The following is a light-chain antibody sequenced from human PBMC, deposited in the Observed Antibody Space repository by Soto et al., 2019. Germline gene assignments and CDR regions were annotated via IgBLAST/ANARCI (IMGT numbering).Light chain of an antibody. J-gene: IGKJ4*01. Sequence: EIVMTHSPATLSVSPGERATLSSRASQSVSSNLAWYQQKPGQAPRLLIYGASTRATGIPARFSGSGSGTEFTLTISSLQSEDFAVYYCQQSNNWPDTFGGGTKVDIK. CDR2: GAS. CDR3: QQSNNWPDT. CDR1: QSVSSN. V-gene: IGKV3-15*01.